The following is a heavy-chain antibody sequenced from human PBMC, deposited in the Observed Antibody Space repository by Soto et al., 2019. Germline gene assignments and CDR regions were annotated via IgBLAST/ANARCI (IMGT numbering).Heavy chain of an antibody. V-gene: IGHV4-59*01. CDR1: GGSISSYY. J-gene: IGHJ4*02. D-gene: IGHD3-10*01. CDR2: IYYSGST. CDR3: ARATVVRYYFDY. Sequence: SETLSLTCTVSGGSISSYYWSWIRQPPGKGLEWIGYIYYSGSTNYNPSLKSRVTISVDTSKNQFSLKLSSVTAADTAVYYCARATVVRYYFDYWGQGTLV.